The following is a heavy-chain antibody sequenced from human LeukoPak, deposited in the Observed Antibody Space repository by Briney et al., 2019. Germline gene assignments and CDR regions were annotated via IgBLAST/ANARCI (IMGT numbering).Heavy chain of an antibody. CDR3: ARGLGGNVNWFDP. D-gene: IGHD4-23*01. CDR1: GYTFTGYY. CDR2: INPNSGGT. Sequence: ASVKVSCKASGYTFTGYYMHWVRQAPGQGLEWMGWINPNSGGTNYAQKFQGRVTMTRDTSISTAYMELSRLRSDDTAVYYCARGLGGNVNWFDPWGQGTLVTVSS. J-gene: IGHJ5*02. V-gene: IGHV1-2*02.